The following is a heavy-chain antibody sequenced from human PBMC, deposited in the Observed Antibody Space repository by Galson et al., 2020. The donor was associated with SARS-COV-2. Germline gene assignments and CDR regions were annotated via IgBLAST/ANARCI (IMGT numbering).Heavy chain of an antibody. CDR2: IWYDGSTK. V-gene: IGHV3-33*01. D-gene: IGHD1-26*01. CDR3: AREGIVGATTGVDY. J-gene: IGHJ4*02. Sequence: GGSLRLSCAASGFTFSSYGMHWVRQAPGKGLEWVAVIWYDGSTKYYADSVKGRFTISRDNSKNTLYLQMNSLRAEDTAVYYCAREGIVGATTGVDYWGQGTLGTGS. CDR1: GFTFSSYG.